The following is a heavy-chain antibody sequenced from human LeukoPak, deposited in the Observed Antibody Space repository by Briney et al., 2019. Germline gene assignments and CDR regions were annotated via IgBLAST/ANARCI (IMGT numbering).Heavy chain of an antibody. Sequence: ASVKVSCKASGGTFSSYAISWVRQAPGQGLEWMGGIIPIFGTANYAQKFQGRVTITADESTSTAYMELSSLRSEDTAVYYCARDPCSSTSCFNWFDPWGQGTLVIVSS. D-gene: IGHD2-2*01. V-gene: IGHV1-69*13. CDR3: ARDPCSSTSCFNWFDP. CDR2: IIPIFGTA. J-gene: IGHJ5*02. CDR1: GGTFSSYA.